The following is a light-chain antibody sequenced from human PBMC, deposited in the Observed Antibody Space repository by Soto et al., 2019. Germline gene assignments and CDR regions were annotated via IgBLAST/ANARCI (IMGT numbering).Light chain of an antibody. CDR1: QGIRDA. V-gene: IGKV1-17*01. CDR2: AAS. CDR3: LQHNSYPQT. J-gene: IGKJ1*01. Sequence: DIQMTQSPSSLSASVGDRVTITCRASQGIRDALGWYQQKPGKAPKRLIYAASSLQSGVPSRFSGSGSRTEFTLTIRSLQPEDFATYYCLQHNSYPQTFGQGTKVEIK.